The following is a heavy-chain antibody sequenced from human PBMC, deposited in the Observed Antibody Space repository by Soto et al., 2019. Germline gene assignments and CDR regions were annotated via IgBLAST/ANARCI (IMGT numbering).Heavy chain of an antibody. CDR1: GDSISSTTYF. D-gene: IGHD2-15*01. CDR2: IYYSGST. CDR3: AITQDIVVVVAAKLYYYYGMDV. Sequence: SETLSLTCTVSGDSISSTTYFWCWVRQPPGKGLEWIGSIYYSGSTYYNPSLKSWVTISVDTSKNHFSLKLSSVTAADTAVYYCAITQDIVVVVAAKLYYYYGMDVWGQGTTVT. V-gene: IGHV4-39*02. J-gene: IGHJ6*02.